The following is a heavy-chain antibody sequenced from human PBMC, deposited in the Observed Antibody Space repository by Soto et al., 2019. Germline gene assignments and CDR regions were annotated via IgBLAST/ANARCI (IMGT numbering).Heavy chain of an antibody. D-gene: IGHD2-2*01. CDR1: GGTFSSYA. CDR2: IIPIFGTA. Sequence: ASVKVSCKASGGTFSSYAISWVRQAPGQGLEWMGGIIPIFGTANYAQKFQGRVTITADESTSTAYMELSSLRSEDTAVYYCARGDCSSTSCPYPWYYYYGMDVWGQGTTVNVSS. J-gene: IGHJ6*02. V-gene: IGHV1-69*13. CDR3: ARGDCSSTSCPYPWYYYYGMDV.